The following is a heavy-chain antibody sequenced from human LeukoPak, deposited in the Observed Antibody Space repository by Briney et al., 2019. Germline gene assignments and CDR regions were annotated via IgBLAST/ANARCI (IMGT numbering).Heavy chain of an antibody. D-gene: IGHD6-19*01. J-gene: IGHJ4*02. V-gene: IGHV4-34*01. CDR1: GGSFSGYY. CDR3: ATSSGWYSYFDY. CDR2: INHSGST. Sequence: SETLSLTCAVYGGSFSGYYWSWIRQPPGKGLEWIGEINHSGSTNHNPSLKSRVTISVDTSKNQFSLKLSSVTAADTAVYYCATSSGWYSYFDYWGQGTLVTVSS.